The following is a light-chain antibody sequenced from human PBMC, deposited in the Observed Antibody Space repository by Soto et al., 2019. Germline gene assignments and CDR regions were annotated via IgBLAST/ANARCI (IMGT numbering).Light chain of an antibody. J-gene: IGKJ4*01. Sequence: DIQMTQSPSTLSASVADRVTIACRASQAISAYLAWYQRKPGKAPKLLIYDAANLQTGVSSRFSGSGSGTEFTLTINSLQPDDFATYYCQQYSSYPLTFGGGTKVEIK. CDR1: QAISAY. CDR3: QQYSSYPLT. CDR2: DAA. V-gene: IGKV1-5*01.